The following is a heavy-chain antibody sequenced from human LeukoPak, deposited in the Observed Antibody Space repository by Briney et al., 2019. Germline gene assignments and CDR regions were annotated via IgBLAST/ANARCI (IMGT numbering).Heavy chain of an antibody. J-gene: IGHJ4*02. CDR3: AKWEDTMIVVVRGNDY. CDR2: ISGSGGGT. D-gene: IGHD3-22*01. Sequence: GGSLRLSCAASGFTFSSYAMSWVRQAPGKGLEWVSAISGSGGGTYYADSVKGRFTISRDNSKNTLYLQMNSLRAEDTAVYYCAKWEDTMIVVVRGNDYWGQGTLVTVSS. V-gene: IGHV3-23*01. CDR1: GFTFSSYA.